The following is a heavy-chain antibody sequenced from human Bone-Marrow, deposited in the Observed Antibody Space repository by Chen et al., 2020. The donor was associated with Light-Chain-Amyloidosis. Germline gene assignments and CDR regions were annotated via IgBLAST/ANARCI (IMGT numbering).Heavy chain of an antibody. D-gene: IGHD6-19*01. J-gene: IGHJ4*02. CDR2: AVTGGSR. CDR3: ARGSDTGWLAHDH. CDR1: GFTFSAHE. V-gene: IGHV3-48*03. Sequence: EVKLMQSGGGLVQPGGSLRLSCVTSGFTFSAHEMTWVRQAPGKGLEWVAHAVTGGSRYYADVVKGRFAISRDNARSSVFLQMNNLRVEDTGVYFCARGSDTGWLAHDHWGQGTLVSVAS.